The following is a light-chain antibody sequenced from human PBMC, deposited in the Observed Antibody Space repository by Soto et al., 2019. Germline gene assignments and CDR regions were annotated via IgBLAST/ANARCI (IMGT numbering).Light chain of an antibody. V-gene: IGKV1-5*03. CDR3: QQYNSYSWT. CDR2: KAS. CDR1: QSISSW. J-gene: IGKJ1*01. Sequence: DIKMTQSPSTLSASVGDRVTITCRASQSISSWLAWYQQKPGKAPKLLIYKASSLESGVLSRFSGSGSGTEFTLTISSLQPDDFATYYCQQYNSYSWTFGQGSKV.